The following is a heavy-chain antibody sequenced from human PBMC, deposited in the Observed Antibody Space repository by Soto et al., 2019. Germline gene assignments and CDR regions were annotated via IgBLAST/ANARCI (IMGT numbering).Heavy chain of an antibody. CDR3: ARDLYYGSGSYYYYYMDV. CDR2: IYSGGST. D-gene: IGHD3-10*01. CDR1: GFTVSSNY. V-gene: IGHV3-66*01. Sequence: GGSLRLSCAASGFTVSSNYMSWVRQAPGKGLEWVSVIYSGGSTYYADSVKGRFTISRDNSKNTLYLQMNSLRAEDTAVYYCARDLYYGSGSYYYYYMDVWGKGTTVTVSS. J-gene: IGHJ6*03.